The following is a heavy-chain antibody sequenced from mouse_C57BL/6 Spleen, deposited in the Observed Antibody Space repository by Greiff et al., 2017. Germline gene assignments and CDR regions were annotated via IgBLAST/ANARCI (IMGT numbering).Heavy chain of an antibody. CDR3: ARGFITTVVAPMDY. D-gene: IGHD1-1*01. V-gene: IGHV1-82*01. CDR2: IYPGDGDT. J-gene: IGHJ4*01. CDR1: GYAFSSSW. Sequence: QVQLQQSGPELVKPGASVKISCKASGYAFSSSWMNWVKQRPGKGLEWIGRIYPGDGDTNYNGKFKGKATLTADKSSSTAYMQLSSLTSEDSAVYFCARGFITTVVAPMDYWGQGTSVTVSS.